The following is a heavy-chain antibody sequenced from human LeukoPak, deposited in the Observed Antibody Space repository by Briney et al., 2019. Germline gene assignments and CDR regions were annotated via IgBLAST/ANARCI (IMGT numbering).Heavy chain of an antibody. D-gene: IGHD1-26*01. CDR3: AKHLTGSRAFDI. V-gene: IGHV3-74*01. J-gene: IGHJ3*02. CDR2: IKSDVSGT. Sequence: GGSLRLSCAASGFTFSSYWMHWVRQAPGKGLVWVSRIKSDVSGTTYADSVKGRFTISRDNAENTLSLQMNSLRAEDTAVYYCAKHLTGSRAFDIWGQGTMVTVSS. CDR1: GFTFSSYW.